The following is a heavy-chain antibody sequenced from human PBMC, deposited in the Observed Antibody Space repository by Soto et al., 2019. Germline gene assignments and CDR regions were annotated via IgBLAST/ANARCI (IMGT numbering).Heavy chain of an antibody. J-gene: IGHJ6*02. CDR3: ARGHTIFGVVTYYYYGMDV. Sequence: TSETLSLTCTVSGGSISSYYWSWIRQPAGEGLEWIGRIYTSGSTNYNPSLKSRVTMSVDTSKNQFSLKLSSVTAADTAVYYCARGHTIFGVVTYYYYGMDVWGQGTTVTVSS. D-gene: IGHD3-3*01. CDR2: IYTSGST. CDR1: GGSISSYY. V-gene: IGHV4-4*07.